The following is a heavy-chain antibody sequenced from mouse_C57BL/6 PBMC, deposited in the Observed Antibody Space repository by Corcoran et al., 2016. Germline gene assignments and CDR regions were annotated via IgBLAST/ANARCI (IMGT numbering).Heavy chain of an antibody. CDR1: GYTFTDYY. D-gene: IGHD2-5*01. V-gene: IGHV1-26*01. CDR2: INPNNGGT. J-gene: IGHJ3*01. CDR3: ARSRGYSNYVAY. Sequence: EVQLQQSGPELVKPGASVKISCKASGYTFTDYYMNWVKQSHGKSLEWIGDINPNNGGTSYNQKFKGKATLTVDKSSSTAYMELRSLTSEDSAVYYCARSRGYSNYVAYWGQGTLVTVSA.